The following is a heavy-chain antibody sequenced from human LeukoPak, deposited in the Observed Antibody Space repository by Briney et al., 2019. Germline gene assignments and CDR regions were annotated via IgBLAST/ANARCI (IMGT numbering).Heavy chain of an antibody. CDR1: GGSISSYY. J-gene: IGHJ4*02. Sequence: SETLSLTSTVAGGSISSYYWSWVRQPPGKELEWIGYIYYSGSTNYNPSLKSRVTISVDTSTNQFSLKLSSVTAADTAVYYCARALLGEMAHDYWGQGTLVTVSS. CDR2: IYYSGST. D-gene: IGHD3-16*01. CDR3: ARALLGEMAHDY. V-gene: IGHV4-59*01.